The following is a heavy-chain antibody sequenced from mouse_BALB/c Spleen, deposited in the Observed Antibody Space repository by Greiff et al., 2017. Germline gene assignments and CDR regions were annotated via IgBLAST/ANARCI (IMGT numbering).Heavy chain of an antibody. CDR2: IYPGNSDT. Sequence: EVQGVESGTVLARPGASVKMSCKASGYTFTSYWMHWVKQRPGQGLEWIGAIYPGNSDTSYNQKFKGKAKLTAVTSTSTAYMELSSLTNEDSAVYYCTRDYGSSYAFYAMDYWGQGTSVTVSS. V-gene: IGHV1-5*01. D-gene: IGHD1-1*01. J-gene: IGHJ4*01. CDR1: GYTFTSYW. CDR3: TRDYGSSYAFYAMDY.